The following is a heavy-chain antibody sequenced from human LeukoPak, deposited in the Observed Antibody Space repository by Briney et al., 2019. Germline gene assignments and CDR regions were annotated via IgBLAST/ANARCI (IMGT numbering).Heavy chain of an antibody. J-gene: IGHJ4*02. CDR2: INSDGRST. CDR3: ARGYCSSTSCLFDY. V-gene: IGHV3-74*01. Sequence: PGGSLRLSCAASGFTFSSYWMHWVRQAPGKGLVWVSRINSDGRSTNYADPVKGRFTISRDNAKNTLYLQMNSLRAEDTAVYYCARGYCSSTSCLFDYWGQGTLVTVSP. CDR1: GFTFSSYW. D-gene: IGHD2-2*01.